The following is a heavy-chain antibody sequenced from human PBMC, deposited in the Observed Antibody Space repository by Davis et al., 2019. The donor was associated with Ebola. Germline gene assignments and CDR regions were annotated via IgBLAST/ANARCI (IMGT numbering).Heavy chain of an antibody. V-gene: IGHV3-23*01. D-gene: IGHD1-26*01. J-gene: IGHJ4*02. CDR2: NSSGGGAP. CDR3: AKQRGVGAIDYDY. Sequence: GESLKISCAASGFTFSTYAMGWVRQAPGKGLEWVSDNSSGGGAPYYADSVKGRFTTFRDNPKNTLYLQMNSLRADDTAVYYCAKQRGVGAIDYDYWGRGTVVTVSS. CDR1: GFTFSTYA.